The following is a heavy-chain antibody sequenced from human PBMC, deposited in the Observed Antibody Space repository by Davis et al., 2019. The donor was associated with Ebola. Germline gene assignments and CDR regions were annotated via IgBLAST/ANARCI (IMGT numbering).Heavy chain of an antibody. CDR2: IYHSGST. CDR3: ARFQSGYSSGWYGLWVDY. J-gene: IGHJ4*02. D-gene: IGHD6-19*01. V-gene: IGHV4-30-2*01. CDR1: GGSISSGGYS. Sequence: MPSETLSLTCAVSGGSISSGGYSWSWIRQPPGKGLEWIGYIYHSGSTYYNPSLKSRVTISVDTSKNQFSLKLSSVTAADTAVYYCARFQSGYSSGWYGLWVDYWGQGTLVSVSS.